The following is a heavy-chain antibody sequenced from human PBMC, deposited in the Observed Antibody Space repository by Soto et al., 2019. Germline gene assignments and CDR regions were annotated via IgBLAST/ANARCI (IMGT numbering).Heavy chain of an antibody. J-gene: IGHJ6*02. Sequence: GGSLRLSCAASGFNFSSYNINWVRQAPGKGLEWVSSISSASNHIFYADSVKGRFTISRDNAKSSLNLQMNSLRAEDTAVYYCAKDRGRGSPVSGGMDVWGQGTTVTVSS. CDR1: GFNFSSYN. CDR3: AKDRGRGSPVSGGMDV. D-gene: IGHD3-3*01. CDR2: ISSASNHI. V-gene: IGHV3-21*01.